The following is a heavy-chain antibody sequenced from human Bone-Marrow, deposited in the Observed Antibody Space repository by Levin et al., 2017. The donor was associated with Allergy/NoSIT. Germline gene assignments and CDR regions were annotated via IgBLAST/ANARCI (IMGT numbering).Heavy chain of an antibody. V-gene: IGHV1-69*13. J-gene: IGHJ4*02. CDR2: IIPLFGKA. CDR1: GVTFTNYA. Sequence: SVKVSCKASGVTFTNYAFSWVRQAPGQRPEWLGGIIPLFGKAKYGPKFQDRLTISADDSTGTVYMELNNLRSGDTAIYFCASYYYSGWPYFDHWGRGTLVTVSS. D-gene: IGHD6-19*01. CDR3: ASYYYSGWPYFDH.